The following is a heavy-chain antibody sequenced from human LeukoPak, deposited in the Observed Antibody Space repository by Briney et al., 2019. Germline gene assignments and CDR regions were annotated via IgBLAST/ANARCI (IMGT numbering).Heavy chain of an antibody. Sequence: SDTLSLTCTVSGGSINNYYWSWIRQPPGKGLEWIGYIYHSGSTYYNPSLKSRVTISVDRSKNQFSLKLSSVTAADTAVYYCARSPGDYVDYWGQGTLVTVSS. CDR3: ARSPGDYVDY. J-gene: IGHJ4*02. CDR1: GGSINNYY. V-gene: IGHV4-59*07. CDR2: IYHSGST. D-gene: IGHD4-17*01.